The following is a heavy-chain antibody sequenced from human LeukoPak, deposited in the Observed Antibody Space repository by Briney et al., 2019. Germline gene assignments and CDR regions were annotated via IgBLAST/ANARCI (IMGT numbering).Heavy chain of an antibody. CDR3: ARDLGEWLVLSYYFDY. Sequence: ASVQVSCKASGYTFTSYYMHWVRQAPGQGLEWMGWINPNSGGTNYAQKFQGRVTMTRDTSISTAYMELSRPRSDDTAVYYCARDLGEWLVLSYYFDYWGQGTLVTVSS. D-gene: IGHD6-19*01. CDR2: INPNSGGT. CDR1: GYTFTSYY. V-gene: IGHV1-2*02. J-gene: IGHJ4*02.